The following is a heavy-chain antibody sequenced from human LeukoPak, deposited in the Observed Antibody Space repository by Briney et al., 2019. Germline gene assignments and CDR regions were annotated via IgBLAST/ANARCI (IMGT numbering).Heavy chain of an antibody. Sequence: PGGSLRLSCAASGFTFSSYGMHWVRQAPGKGLEWVAVISYDGTNKFYADSVKGRFTISRDNSKNTVYLQMKSLRAEDTAVYYCAKDSPNWFDPWGQGTLVTVSS. V-gene: IGHV3-30*18. CDR3: AKDSPNWFDP. J-gene: IGHJ5*02. CDR2: ISYDGTNK. CDR1: GFTFSSYG.